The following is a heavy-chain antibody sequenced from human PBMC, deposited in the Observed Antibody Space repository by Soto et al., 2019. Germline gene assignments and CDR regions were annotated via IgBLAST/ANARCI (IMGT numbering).Heavy chain of an antibody. CDR2: IYYSGST. CDR1: GGSISSYY. V-gene: IGHV4-59*01. Sequence: SETLSLTCTVSGGSISSYYWSWIRQPPGKGLEWIGYIYYSGSTNYNPSLKSRVTISVDTSKNQFSLKLSSVTAADTAVYYCASGEGSSSNFDYWGQGTLVTVSS. J-gene: IGHJ4*02. CDR3: ASGEGSSSNFDY. D-gene: IGHD6-6*01.